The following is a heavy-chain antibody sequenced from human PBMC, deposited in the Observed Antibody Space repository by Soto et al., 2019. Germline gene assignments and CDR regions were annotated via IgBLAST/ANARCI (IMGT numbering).Heavy chain of an antibody. Sequence: ASVKVSCKASGYTFTSYDINWVRQATGQGLEWMRWMNPNSGNTGYAQKFQGGVTMTRNTSISTAYMELSSLRSEDTAVYYCARGITMVRGVTTAYYYMDVWGKGTTVTVSS. V-gene: IGHV1-8*01. J-gene: IGHJ6*03. CDR3: ARGITMVRGVTTAYYYMDV. CDR1: GYTFTSYD. CDR2: MNPNSGNT. D-gene: IGHD3-10*01.